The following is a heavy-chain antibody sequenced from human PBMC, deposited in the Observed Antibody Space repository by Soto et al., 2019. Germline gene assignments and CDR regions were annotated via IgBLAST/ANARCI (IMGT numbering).Heavy chain of an antibody. CDR3: ARDPSGYIASDAFDI. Sequence: PSETLSLTCTVSGGSISSRSYYWGWIRQPPGKGLEWIGSIYYSGTTFYNPSLKSRVTLSVDTSKNQFALKLSSVTAAETAVYYCARDPSGYIASDAFDIWGQGTMVTVSS. V-gene: IGHV4-39*02. D-gene: IGHD3-22*01. CDR1: GGSISSRSYY. CDR2: IYYSGTT. J-gene: IGHJ3*02.